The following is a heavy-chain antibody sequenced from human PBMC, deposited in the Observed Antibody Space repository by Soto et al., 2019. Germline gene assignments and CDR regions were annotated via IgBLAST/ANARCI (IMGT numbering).Heavy chain of an antibody. CDR3: AKGRGGSGSLTPRVDF. Sequence: EVQLLESGGGLVQPGGSLRLSCAASGFTFNNYAMTWVRQAPGKGLEWVSDISGGGDTTSYAYSVKGRFTVSRDGSKNTLYLQMSSLRAEDTALYYCAKGRGGSGSLTPRVDFWGQGTLVTVSS. CDR2: ISGGGDTT. J-gene: IGHJ4*02. D-gene: IGHD3-10*01. V-gene: IGHV3-23*01. CDR1: GFTFNNYA.